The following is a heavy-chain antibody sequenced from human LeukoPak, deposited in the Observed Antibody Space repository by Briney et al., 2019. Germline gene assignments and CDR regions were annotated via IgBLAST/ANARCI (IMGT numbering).Heavy chain of an antibody. V-gene: IGHV7-4-1*02. J-gene: IGHJ6*03. D-gene: IGHD6-13*01. Sequence: ASVKVSCKASGYTFTNYGINWVRQAPGQGLEWMGWINTNTGNPMYAQGFTGRFVFSLDTSVSTAYLQISSLKADDIPVYYCATRYSSSHYYYLDVWGKGTTVTVSS. CDR2: INTNTGNP. CDR3: ATRYSSSHYYYLDV. CDR1: GYTFTNYG.